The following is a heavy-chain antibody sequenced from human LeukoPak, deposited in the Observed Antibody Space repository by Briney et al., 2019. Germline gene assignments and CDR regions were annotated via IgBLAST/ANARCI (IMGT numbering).Heavy chain of an antibody. D-gene: IGHD3-10*01. J-gene: IGHJ6*02. CDR2: ISYDGSNK. CDR1: GFTFSSYG. V-gene: IGHV3-30*18. CDR3: AKDSAQLLWFGELGPYGMDV. Sequence: PGRSLRLSCAASGFTFSSYGMHWVRQAPGKGLEWVAVISYDGSNKYYADSVKGRFTISRDNSKNTLYLQMNSLRAEDTAVYYCAKDSAQLLWFGELGPYGMDVWGQGTTVTVSS.